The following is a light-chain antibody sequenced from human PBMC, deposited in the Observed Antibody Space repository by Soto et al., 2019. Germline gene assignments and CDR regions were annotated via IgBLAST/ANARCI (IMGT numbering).Light chain of an antibody. CDR2: DVS. Sequence: QSALTQPASVSGSPGQSITISCTATSSDVGGYNYVSWYQQHPGKAPKLMIYDVSNRPSGVSNRFSGSKSGNTGSLTISGLQAEDEDDYYCSSYTSSSTLYVFGTGTKVTVL. CDR3: SSYTSSSTLYV. J-gene: IGLJ1*01. CDR1: SSDVGGYNY. V-gene: IGLV2-14*01.